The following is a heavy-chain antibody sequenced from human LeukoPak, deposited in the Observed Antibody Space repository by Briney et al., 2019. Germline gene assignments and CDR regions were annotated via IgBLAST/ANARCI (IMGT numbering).Heavy chain of an antibody. Sequence: PGGSLRLSCAASGFTLITYWMTWVRQAPGKGLEWVANINQDGSEKYYVGSVKGRFTISRDNARNSLYLQMNSLRAEDTAVYYCARDDGYGGSHPFDYWGQGTLVTVSS. V-gene: IGHV3-7*01. CDR2: INQDGSEK. CDR1: GFTLITYW. CDR3: ARDDGYGGSHPFDY. D-gene: IGHD1-26*01. J-gene: IGHJ4*02.